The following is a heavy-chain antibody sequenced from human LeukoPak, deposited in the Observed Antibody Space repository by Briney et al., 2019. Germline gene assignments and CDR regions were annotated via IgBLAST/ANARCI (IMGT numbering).Heavy chain of an antibody. Sequence: GASVKVSCKASGYTFTSYYMHWVRQAAGQELEGMGIINPIGGSTSYAQKFQGRVTMTRDMSTSTDYMELSSLRSEDTAVYYCARVSGRYQLLSIGLWGQGTLVTVSS. CDR2: INPIGGST. CDR3: ARVSGRYQLLSIGL. D-gene: IGHD2-2*01. V-gene: IGHV1-46*01. CDR1: GYTFTSYY. J-gene: IGHJ4*02.